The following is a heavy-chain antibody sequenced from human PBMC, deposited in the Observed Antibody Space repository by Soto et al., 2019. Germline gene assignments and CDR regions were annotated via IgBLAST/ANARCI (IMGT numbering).Heavy chain of an antibody. CDR1: ISTFNNYA. V-gene: IGHV1-69*13. Sequence: AVNVSRKTSISTFNNYAISWVRQAPGQGREWMGGIIPISCTANYAQRFQGRVTITADESTTTAYMDLSSLRSEDTALYYCARAGTSGWYFFDYWGQGTLVTVSS. D-gene: IGHD6-19*01. J-gene: IGHJ4*02. CDR2: IIPISCTA. CDR3: ARAGTSGWYFFDY.